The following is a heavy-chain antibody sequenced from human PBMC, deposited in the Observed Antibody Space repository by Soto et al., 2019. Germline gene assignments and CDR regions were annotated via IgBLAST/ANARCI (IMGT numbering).Heavy chain of an antibody. V-gene: IGHV3-23*01. J-gene: IGHJ4*02. Sequence: GSLRLSCAASGFTFSSYAMTWVRQAPGKGLEWVSAISGSGDSTYYADSVKGRFTISRDNSKNTLSLQMNSLRAEDTAVYYCAKVRDLYSGYAFDSWGQGTLVTVSS. CDR3: AKVRDLYSGYAFDS. CDR1: GFTFSSYA. CDR2: ISGSGDST. D-gene: IGHD5-12*01.